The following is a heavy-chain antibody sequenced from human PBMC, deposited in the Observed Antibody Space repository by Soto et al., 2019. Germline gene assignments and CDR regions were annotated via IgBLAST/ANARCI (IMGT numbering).Heavy chain of an antibody. CDR2: IDYSGTT. CDR1: GDSSRSFTEH. J-gene: IGHJ6*02. V-gene: IGHV4-39*02. D-gene: IGHD6-19*01. Sequence: SETLSLTCIVSGDSSRSFTEHWGWIRQPPGKGLEWIGSIDYSGTTFFSPSLRSRVSISLDTSKNEFSLKVNSVTAADTAVYYCTREKWVATDFYGLDVWGQGTTVTVSS. CDR3: TREKWVATDFYGLDV.